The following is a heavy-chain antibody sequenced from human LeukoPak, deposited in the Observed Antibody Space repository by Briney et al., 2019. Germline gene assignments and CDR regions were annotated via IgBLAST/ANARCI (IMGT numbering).Heavy chain of an antibody. CDR3: AKFRGVTTLTPLDY. Sequence: LGGSLRLSCAASGFTFSSYAMSWVRQAPGKGLEWVSAISGSGGSTYYADSVKGRFTISRDNSKNTLRLQMNTLRADDTAVYFCAKFRGVTTLTPLDYWGQGTLVSVSS. D-gene: IGHD4-17*01. V-gene: IGHV3-23*01. CDR2: ISGSGGST. J-gene: IGHJ4*02. CDR1: GFTFSSYA.